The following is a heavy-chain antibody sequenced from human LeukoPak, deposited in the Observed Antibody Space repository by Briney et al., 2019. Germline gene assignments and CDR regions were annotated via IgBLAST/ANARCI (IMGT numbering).Heavy chain of an antibody. V-gene: IGHV3-30*02. CDR1: GFTFSSYG. D-gene: IGHD3-10*01. Sequence: GGSPRLSCAASGFTFSSYGMHWVRQAPGKGLEWVAFIRYDGSNKYYADSVKGRFTISRDNSKNTLYLQMNSLRAEDTAVYYCASPYYGSGSYYYGMDVWGQGTTVTVSS. J-gene: IGHJ6*02. CDR2: IRYDGSNK. CDR3: ASPYYGSGSYYYGMDV.